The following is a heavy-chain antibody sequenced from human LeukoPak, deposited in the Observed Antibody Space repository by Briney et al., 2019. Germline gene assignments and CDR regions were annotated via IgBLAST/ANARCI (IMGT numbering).Heavy chain of an antibody. CDR1: GGSFSGYY. V-gene: IGHV4-34*01. CDR2: INHSGST. CDR3: ARHLTITMIVVVIPLDAFDI. Sequence: SETLSLTCAVYGGSFSGYYWSWIRQPPGKGLEWIGEINHSGSTNYNPSLKRRVTISVDTSKNQFSLKLSSVTAADTAVYYCARHLTITMIVVVIPLDAFDIWGQGTMVTVSS. J-gene: IGHJ3*02. D-gene: IGHD3-22*01.